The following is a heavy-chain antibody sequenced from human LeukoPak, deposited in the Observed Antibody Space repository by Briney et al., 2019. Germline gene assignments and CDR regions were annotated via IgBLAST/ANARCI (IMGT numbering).Heavy chain of an antibody. CDR2: ISYDGSNK. CDR1: GFTFSSYG. V-gene: IGHV3-30*18. Sequence: PGRSLRLSCAASGFTFSSYGMHWVRQAPGKGLEWVAVISYDGSNKYYADSVKGRFTISRDNSKNTLYLQMNSLRAEDTAVYYCAKVGYCSSTSSSYFDYWGQGTLVTVSS. CDR3: AKVGYCSSTSSSYFDY. J-gene: IGHJ4*02. D-gene: IGHD2-2*01.